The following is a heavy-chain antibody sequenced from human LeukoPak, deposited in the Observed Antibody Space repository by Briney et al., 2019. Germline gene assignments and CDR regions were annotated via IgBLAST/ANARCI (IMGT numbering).Heavy chain of an antibody. CDR2: INPNSGGT. J-gene: IGHJ6*03. CDR3: ATYYYGSGSYSGYYYYYMDV. D-gene: IGHD3-10*01. CDR1: GYTFTGYY. Sequence: ASVKVSCKASGYTFTGYYMHWVRQAPGQGLEWMGWINPNSGGTNYAQKFQGRVTMTRDTSISTAYMELSRLRSDDTAVYYCATYYYGSGSYSGYYYYYMDVWGKGTTVTISS. V-gene: IGHV1-2*02.